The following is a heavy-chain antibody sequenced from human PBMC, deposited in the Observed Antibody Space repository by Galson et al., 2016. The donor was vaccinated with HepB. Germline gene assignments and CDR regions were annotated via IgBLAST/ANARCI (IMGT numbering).Heavy chain of an antibody. CDR1: GFDFSNFA. J-gene: IGHJ4*02. D-gene: IGHD1-7*01. CDR3: GRLGPVPRELISPLDF. Sequence: SLRLSCAASGFDFSNFAMHWVRQTPVKGLEWLAVIWYDGSNRHYADSVRGRFTVSRDNSKNILYLQMDSLTVEDTAIYYCGRLGPVPRELISPLDFWGQGPGSPSPQ. V-gene: IGHV3-33*01. CDR2: IWYDGSNR.